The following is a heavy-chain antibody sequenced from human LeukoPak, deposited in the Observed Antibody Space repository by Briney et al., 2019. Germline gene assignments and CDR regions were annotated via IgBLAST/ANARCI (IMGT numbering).Heavy chain of an antibody. CDR1: GGSISSSGYY. J-gene: IGHJ3*01. CDR3: ARLPNSRDAFDV. Sequence: SESLSLTCSVSGGSISSSGYYWGWIRQPPGKGLEWIGNIDYSGSTNYNPSLKIRVTMFVDTSKNQFSLKLSSVTAADTALYYCARLPNSRDAFDVWGQGTMVTVSS. CDR2: IDYSGST. V-gene: IGHV4-39*01. D-gene: IGHD4-11*01.